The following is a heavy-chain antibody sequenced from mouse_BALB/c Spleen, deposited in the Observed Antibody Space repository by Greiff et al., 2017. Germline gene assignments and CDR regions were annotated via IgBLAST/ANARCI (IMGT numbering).Heavy chain of an antibody. Sequence: VQLQQSGPELVKPGASVKMSCKASGYTFTSYVMHWVKQKPGQGLEWIGYINPYNDGTKYNEKFKGKATLTSDKSSSTAYMELSSLTSEDSAVYYCATGTFYYAMDYWGQGTSVTVSS. J-gene: IGHJ4*01. CDR2: INPYNDGT. CDR3: ATGTFYYAMDY. CDR1: GYTFTSYV. D-gene: IGHD4-1*01. V-gene: IGHV1-14*01.